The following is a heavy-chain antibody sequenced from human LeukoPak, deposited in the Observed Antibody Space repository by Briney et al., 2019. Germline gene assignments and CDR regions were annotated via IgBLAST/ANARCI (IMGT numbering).Heavy chain of an antibody. CDR3: ARWVTADRGKKDAFDI. Sequence: GESLKISCKASGYSFTTYWIGWVRQVPGKGLEWMGIIFPADSDTRYSPSFQGQVTVSADKSITTAYPQWSSLKASDTAFYYCARWVTADRGKKDAFDIWGQGTMVTVSS. V-gene: IGHV5-51*01. D-gene: IGHD2-21*02. J-gene: IGHJ3*02. CDR1: GYSFTTYW. CDR2: IFPADSDT.